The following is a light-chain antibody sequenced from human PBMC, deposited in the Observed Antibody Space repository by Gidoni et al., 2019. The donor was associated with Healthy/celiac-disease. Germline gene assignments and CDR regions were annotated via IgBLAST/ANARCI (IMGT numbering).Light chain of an antibody. CDR3: YSYAGSSTVV. CDR1: SSDVGSYNL. Sequence: QSALTQPASVSGSPGPSITISCTGTSSDVGSYNLVSWYQQHPGKAPKLMIYEGSKRPSGVSNRFSGSKSGNTASLTISGLQAEDEADYYCYSYAGSSTVVFGGGTKLTVL. V-gene: IGLV2-23*01. CDR2: EGS. J-gene: IGLJ2*01.